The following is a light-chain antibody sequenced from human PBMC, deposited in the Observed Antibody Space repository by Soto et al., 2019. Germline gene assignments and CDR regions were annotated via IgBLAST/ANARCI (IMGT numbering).Light chain of an antibody. CDR3: QQSYSSPRT. V-gene: IGKV1-39*01. Sequence: DIQMTQSPSSLSASVADRVTITCRASQSIRRSLNWYQQKPGKAPKLLIYAASSLQSGVPSRFSGSGYGTDFNLTITSLQSEDFAIYYCQQSYSSPRTFGQGTKVDIK. J-gene: IGKJ1*01. CDR2: AAS. CDR1: QSIRRS.